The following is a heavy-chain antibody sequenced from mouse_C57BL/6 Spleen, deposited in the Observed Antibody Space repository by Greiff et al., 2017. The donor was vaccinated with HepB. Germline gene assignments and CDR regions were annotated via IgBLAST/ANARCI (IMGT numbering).Heavy chain of an antibody. V-gene: IGHV1-39*01. D-gene: IGHD1-1*01. Sequence: VQLKQSGPELVKPGASVKISCKASGYSFTDYNMNWVKQSNGKSLEWIGVINPNYGTTSYNQKFKGKATLTVDRSSSTAYMQLNSLTSEDSAVYYCASRITTVVDYFDYWGQGTTLTVSS. J-gene: IGHJ2*01. CDR3: ASRITTVVDYFDY. CDR2: INPNYGTT. CDR1: GYSFTDYN.